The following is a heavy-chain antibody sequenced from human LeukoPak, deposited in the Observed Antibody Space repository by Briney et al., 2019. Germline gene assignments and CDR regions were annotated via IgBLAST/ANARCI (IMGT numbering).Heavy chain of an antibody. CDR1: GFTFSSYA. V-gene: IGHV3-23*01. Sequence: PGGSLRLSCAASGFTFSSYAMSWVRQAPGKGLEWVSAISGSGGSTYYADSVKGRFTISRDNSKNTLYLQMNSLRAEDTAVYYCAKHRFLEWLLWDYFDYWGQGTPVTVSS. J-gene: IGHJ4*02. D-gene: IGHD3-3*01. CDR2: ISGSGGST. CDR3: AKHRFLEWLLWDYFDY.